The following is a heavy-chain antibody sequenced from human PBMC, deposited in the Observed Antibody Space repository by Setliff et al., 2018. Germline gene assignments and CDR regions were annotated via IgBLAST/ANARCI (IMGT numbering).Heavy chain of an antibody. D-gene: IGHD3-3*01. CDR1: GFSLTTSGVA. J-gene: IGHJ4*02. Sequence: SGPTLVNPTQTLTLTCAFSGFSLTTSGVAVGWIRQPPGKALEWLALIYWDDDKRYSPSLKSRLTITKDTSKNQVVLTMTNMDPVDTATYYCARCITIFGVVIPNAFDYWGQGTLVTVSS. V-gene: IGHV2-5*02. CDR3: ARCITIFGVVIPNAFDY. CDR2: IYWDDDK.